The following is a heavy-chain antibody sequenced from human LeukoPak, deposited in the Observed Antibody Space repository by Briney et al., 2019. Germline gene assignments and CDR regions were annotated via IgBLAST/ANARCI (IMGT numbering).Heavy chain of an antibody. Sequence: GGSLRLSCAVSGVTASTNHMSWVRQAPGKGLEWVSIVYSGGSTYYADSVKGRFTISRDNSKNTLYLQMNSLRAGDTAVYYCARDSGGLDYWGQGTLVTVSS. CDR2: VYSGGST. D-gene: IGHD4-23*01. J-gene: IGHJ4*02. CDR1: GVTASTNH. V-gene: IGHV3-66*01. CDR3: ARDSGGLDY.